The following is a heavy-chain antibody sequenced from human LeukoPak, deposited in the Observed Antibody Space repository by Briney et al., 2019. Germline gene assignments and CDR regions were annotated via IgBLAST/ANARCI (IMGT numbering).Heavy chain of an antibody. J-gene: IGHJ4*02. Sequence: SSETLSLTCSVSGGSISSYYWSWIRQPAGKGLEWIGRIYTSGSTNYNPSLKSRVTISVDKSNNQFSPNLTSVTAADTAVYYCARDGNGSRAFDYWGQGTLVTVFS. CDR1: GGSISSYY. D-gene: IGHD2-15*01. V-gene: IGHV4-4*07. CDR2: IYTSGST. CDR3: ARDGNGSRAFDY.